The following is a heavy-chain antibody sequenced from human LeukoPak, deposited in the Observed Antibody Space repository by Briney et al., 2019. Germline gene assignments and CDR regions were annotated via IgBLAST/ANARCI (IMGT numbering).Heavy chain of an antibody. CDR1: GGSISSGGYY. CDR2: IYYSGST. Sequence: SQTLSLACTVSGGSISSGGYYWSWIRQHPGKGLEWIGYIYYSGSTYYNPSLKSRVTISVDTSKNQFSLKLSSVTAADTAVYYCASGTYSSSSNWFDPWGQGTLVTVSS. CDR3: ASGTYSSSSNWFDP. D-gene: IGHD6-6*01. V-gene: IGHV4-31*03. J-gene: IGHJ5*02.